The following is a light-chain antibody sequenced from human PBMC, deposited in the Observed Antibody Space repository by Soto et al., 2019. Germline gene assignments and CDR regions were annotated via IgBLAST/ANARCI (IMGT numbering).Light chain of an antibody. CDR3: SSYTSSNTWV. J-gene: IGLJ3*02. V-gene: IGLV2-14*01. CDR2: EVS. CDR1: SSDVGGYNY. Sequence: QSVLTQPASVSGSPGQSMTISCTGTSSDVGGYNYVSWHQQHPGKAPKLMIYEVSNRPSGVSNRFSGSKSGNTASLTISGLQAEDEADYYCSSYTSSNTWVFGGGTKLTVL.